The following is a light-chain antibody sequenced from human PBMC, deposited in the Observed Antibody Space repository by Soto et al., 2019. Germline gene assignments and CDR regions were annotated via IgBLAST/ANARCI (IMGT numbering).Light chain of an antibody. CDR1: SSDVGGYNY. CDR2: EVS. V-gene: IGLV2-14*01. CDR3: SSYTSSSTLVV. J-gene: IGLJ2*01. Sequence: QSVLTQPASVSGSPGQSITIPCTGTSSDVGGYNYVSSYQQHPGKAPKLMIYEVSNRPSRVSNRFSGSKSGKTASLTISGLQAENKADYYCSSYTSSSTLVVFGGGTKLTVL.